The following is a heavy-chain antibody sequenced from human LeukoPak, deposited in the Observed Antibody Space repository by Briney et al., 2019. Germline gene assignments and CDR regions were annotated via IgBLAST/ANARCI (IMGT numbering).Heavy chain of an antibody. Sequence: AXISXXXXXKYYADSVKGRFTISRDNSKNTLYLQMNSLRAEDTAVYYCARDIVVVVAALDYYYYGMDVWGQGTTVTVSS. J-gene: IGHJ6*02. D-gene: IGHD2-15*01. CDR3: ARDIVVVVAALDYYYYGMDV. V-gene: IGHV3-30*01. CDR2: ISXXXXXK.